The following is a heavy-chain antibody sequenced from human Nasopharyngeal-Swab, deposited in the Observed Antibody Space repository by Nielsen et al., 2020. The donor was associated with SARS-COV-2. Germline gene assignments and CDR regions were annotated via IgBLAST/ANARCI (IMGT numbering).Heavy chain of an antibody. J-gene: IGHJ6*02. CDR1: GGSFSGYY. CDR2: INHSGST. Sequence: SETLSLTCAVYGGSFSGYYWSWIRQPPGKGLEWIGEINHSGSTNYNPSLKSRVTTSVDTSKNQFSLKLSSVTAADTAVYYCARVKGIAAANYYYGMDVWGQGTTVTVSS. D-gene: IGHD6-13*01. V-gene: IGHV4-34*01. CDR3: ARVKGIAAANYYYGMDV.